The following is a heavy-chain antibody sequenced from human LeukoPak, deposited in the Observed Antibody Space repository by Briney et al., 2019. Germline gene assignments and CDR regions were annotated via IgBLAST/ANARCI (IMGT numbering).Heavy chain of an antibody. D-gene: IGHD4-17*01. CDR3: ARIRGDYGDYDPYFDY. CDR2: IYYSGST. V-gene: IGHV4-59*12. J-gene: IGHJ4*02. Sequence: SETLSLTCTVSGGSISSYYWSWIRQPPGKGLEWIGSIYYSGSTYYNPSLKSRVTISVDTSKNQFSLKLSSVTAADTAVYYCARIRGDYGDYDPYFDYWGQGTLVTVSS. CDR1: GGSISSYY.